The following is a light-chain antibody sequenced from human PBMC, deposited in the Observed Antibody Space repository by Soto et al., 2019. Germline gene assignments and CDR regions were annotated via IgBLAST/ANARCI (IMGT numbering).Light chain of an antibody. V-gene: IGKV4-1*01. J-gene: IGKJ1*01. CDR2: WAS. CDR3: QQYYTTPRT. Sequence: DFVVTQSPKSPAVTLGGRATINCKSSQSLLYTSNNKNYLAWYQQKPGQPPKLIIYWASTRESGVPDRFTGSGSGTDFTLTISNLQAEDAAVYYCQQYYTTPRTFGQGTKVEI. CDR1: QSLLYTSNNKNY.